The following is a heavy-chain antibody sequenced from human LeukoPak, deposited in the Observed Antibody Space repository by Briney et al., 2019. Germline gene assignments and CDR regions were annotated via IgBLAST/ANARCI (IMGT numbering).Heavy chain of an antibody. D-gene: IGHD3-10*01. CDR1: GFTFDDYV. CDR3: ARDLVWFGEPKGYYNYMDV. CDR2: ISWNSGSI. J-gene: IGHJ6*03. V-gene: IGHV3-9*01. Sequence: GGSLRLSCAASGFTFDDYVMHWVRQAPGKGLEWVSGISWNSGSIGYADSVKGRFTISRDNAKNSLYLQMNTLRAEDTAVYYCARDLVWFGEPKGYYNYMDVWGKGTTVTISS.